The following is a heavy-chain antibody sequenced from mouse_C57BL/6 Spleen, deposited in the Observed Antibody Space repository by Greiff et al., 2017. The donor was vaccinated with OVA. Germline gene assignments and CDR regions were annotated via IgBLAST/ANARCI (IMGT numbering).Heavy chain of an antibody. Sequence: QVQLQQPGAELVMPGASVKLSCKASGYTFTSYWMHWVKQRPGQGLEWIGEIDPSDSYTNYNQKFKGKSTLTVDKSSSTAYMQLSSLTSEDSAVYYCARKAAQATWVFDYWGQGTTLTVSS. CDR1: GYTFTSYW. D-gene: IGHD3-2*02. J-gene: IGHJ2*01. V-gene: IGHV1-69*01. CDR3: ARKAAQATWVFDY. CDR2: IDPSDSYT.